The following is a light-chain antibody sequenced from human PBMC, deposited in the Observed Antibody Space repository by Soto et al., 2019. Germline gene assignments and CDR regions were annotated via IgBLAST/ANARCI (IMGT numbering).Light chain of an antibody. J-gene: IGLJ1*01. CDR1: SSDVGSYNL. V-gene: IGLV2-23*01. CDR3: CSDASSSSYV. CDR2: EGS. Sequence: QSALTQPASVSGSPGQSITISCTGTSSDVGSYNLVSWYQQHPGKAPKLMIYEGSKRPSGVSNRFSGSKSGNTASLTISGLPAEDEADYCCCSDASSSSYVFGTGTKLTVL.